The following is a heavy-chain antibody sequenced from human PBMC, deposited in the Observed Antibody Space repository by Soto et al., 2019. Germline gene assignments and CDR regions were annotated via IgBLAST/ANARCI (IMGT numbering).Heavy chain of an antibody. D-gene: IGHD1-1*01. CDR1: GFSFSDSA. J-gene: IGHJ4*02. CDR3: ATQDFRGPTGTT. V-gene: IGHV3-23*01. CDR2: INAAGETT. Sequence: GGSLRLSCSAFGFSFSDSAMVWVRQAPGKGLDWVSLINAAGETTYYGNSVKGRFTISRDNSKNTLYLHMNSLRAEDTAVYYCATQDFRGPTGTTWGQGTLVTVSS.